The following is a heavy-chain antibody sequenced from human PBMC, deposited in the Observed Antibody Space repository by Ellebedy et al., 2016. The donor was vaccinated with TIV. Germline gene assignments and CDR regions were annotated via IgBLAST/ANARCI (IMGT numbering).Heavy chain of an antibody. CDR1: GGTFSSYA. J-gene: IGHJ6*02. V-gene: IGHV1-69*13. CDR2: IIPIFGTA. Sequence: SVKVSCXASGGTFSSYAISWVRQAPGQGLEWMGGIIPIFGTANYAQKFQGRVTITADESTSTAYMELSSLRSEDTAVYYCARLVPGVVIAHKYGMDVWGQGTTVTVSS. D-gene: IGHD2-21*01. CDR3: ARLVPGVVIAHKYGMDV.